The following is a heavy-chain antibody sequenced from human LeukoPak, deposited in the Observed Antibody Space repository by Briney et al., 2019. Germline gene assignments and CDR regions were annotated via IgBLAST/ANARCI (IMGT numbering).Heavy chain of an antibody. CDR3: ARVVRGAYCSGGSCYFDY. CDR1: GGTFSSYA. J-gene: IGHJ4*02. Sequence: GASVKVSCKASGGTFSSYAISWVRQAPGQGLEWMGGIIPIFGTANCAQKFQGRVTITTDESTSTAYMELSSLRSEDTAVYYCARVVRGAYCSGGSCYFDYWGQGTLVTVSS. V-gene: IGHV1-69*05. CDR2: IIPIFGTA. D-gene: IGHD2-15*01.